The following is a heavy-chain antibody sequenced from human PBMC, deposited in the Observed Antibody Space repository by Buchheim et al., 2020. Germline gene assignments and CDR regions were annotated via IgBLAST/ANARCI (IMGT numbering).Heavy chain of an antibody. J-gene: IGHJ4*02. CDR3: ARDSGSYVVLDY. D-gene: IGHD1-26*01. Sequence: EVQLVESGGGVVQPGGSLRLSCAASGFTFSNYEMTWVRQAPGKGLEWVSYISSSGSTIHYADSARGRFTISRDEAKHSLYLQMNSLRADDTAFYYCARDSGSYVVLDYWGQGTL. V-gene: IGHV3-48*03. CDR1: GFTFSNYE. CDR2: ISSSGSTI.